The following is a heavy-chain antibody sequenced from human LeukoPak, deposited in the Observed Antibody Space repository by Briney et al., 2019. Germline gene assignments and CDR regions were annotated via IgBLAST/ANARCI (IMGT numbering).Heavy chain of an antibody. Sequence: GESLKISCKGSGYSFTSYWISWVRQMPGKGLEWMGRIDPSDSYTNYSPSFQRHVTIPADKSISTAYLQWSSLKASDTAMYYCATFEGNDAFDIWGQGTMVTVSS. CDR1: GYSFTSYW. V-gene: IGHV5-10-1*01. J-gene: IGHJ3*02. CDR2: IDPSDSYT. CDR3: ATFEGNDAFDI.